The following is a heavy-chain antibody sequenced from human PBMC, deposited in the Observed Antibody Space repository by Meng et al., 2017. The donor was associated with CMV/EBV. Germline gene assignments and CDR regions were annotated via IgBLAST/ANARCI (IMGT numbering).Heavy chain of an antibody. Sequence: GGSLRLSCAASGFTFSSYSMNWVRQAPGKGLEWVSSISSSSSYIYYADSVKGRFTISRDNAKNSLYLQMNSLRAEDTAVYYCTRDRSQYCGGDCYYPYYYGMDVWGQGTTVTVSS. CDR1: GFTFSSYS. J-gene: IGHJ6*02. V-gene: IGHV3-21*04. CDR2: ISSSSSYI. D-gene: IGHD2-21*01. CDR3: TRDRSQYCGGDCYYPYYYGMDV.